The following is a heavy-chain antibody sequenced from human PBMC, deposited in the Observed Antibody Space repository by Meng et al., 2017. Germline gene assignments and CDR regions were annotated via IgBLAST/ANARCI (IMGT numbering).Heavy chain of an antibody. CDR2: ISSSGSTI. V-gene: IGHV3-48*04. CDR1: GFTFSSYA. Sequence: GESLKISCAASGFTFSSYAMSWVRQAPGKGLEWVSYISSSGSTIYYADSVKGRFTISRDNAKNSLYLQMNSLRAEDTAVYYCARDFGGLVGATPAAWGQGTLVTVSS. J-gene: IGHJ5*02. CDR3: ARDFGGLVGATPAA. D-gene: IGHD1-26*01.